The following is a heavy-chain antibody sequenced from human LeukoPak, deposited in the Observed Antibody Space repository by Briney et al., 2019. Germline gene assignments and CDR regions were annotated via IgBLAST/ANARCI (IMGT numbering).Heavy chain of an antibody. D-gene: IGHD6-25*01. Sequence: SGGSLRLSCAASGFTFNNYAMNWVSQAPGKGLEWVSFISGGSGGTYYADSVRGRFSISRDSSKSTVYLQMDRLRVEDTAVYYCAREQSSDYFNGNWFDPWGQGTLVTVSS. CDR1: GFTFNNYA. CDR2: ISGGSGGT. CDR3: AREQSSDYFNGNWFDP. V-gene: IGHV3-23*01. J-gene: IGHJ5*02.